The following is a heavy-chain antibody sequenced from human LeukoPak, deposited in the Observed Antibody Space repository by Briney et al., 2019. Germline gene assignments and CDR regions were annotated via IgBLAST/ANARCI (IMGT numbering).Heavy chain of an antibody. CDR3: ARGYCSGGSCYLFDY. CDR2: IYYSGYT. Sequence: SETLSLTCTVSGGSISSSSYYWGWISQPPGKGLEWIATIYYSGYTYYNPSLRSRVTISVDTSKNQFSLKLSSVTAADTAVYYCARGYCSGGSCYLFDYWGQGTLVTVSS. V-gene: IGHV4-39*01. J-gene: IGHJ4*02. D-gene: IGHD2-15*01. CDR1: GGSISSSSYY.